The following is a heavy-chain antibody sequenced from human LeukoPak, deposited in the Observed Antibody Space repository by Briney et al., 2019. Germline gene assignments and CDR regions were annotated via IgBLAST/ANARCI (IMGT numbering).Heavy chain of an antibody. Sequence: GRSLRLSCAASGFTFDDHAMHWVRQAPGKGLEWVSGISWNSGSLGYADSVKGRFTISRDNAKNSLYLQMNSLRAEDTAIYYCVKDGGKSFSTTYDYWGQGTLVTVSS. V-gene: IGHV3-9*01. CDR2: ISWNSGSL. CDR3: VKDGGKSFSTTYDY. J-gene: IGHJ4*02. CDR1: GFTFDDHA. D-gene: IGHD4-23*01.